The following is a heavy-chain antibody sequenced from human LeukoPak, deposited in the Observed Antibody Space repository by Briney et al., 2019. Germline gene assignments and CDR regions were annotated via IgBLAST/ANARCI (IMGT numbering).Heavy chain of an antibody. CDR2: IWDDGTNK. Sequence: PGGSLRLSCAASGFTFNNYGMHWVRQAPGKGLEWVALIWDDGTNKYYGDSVKGRFTISRDNSKNTLYLQMNSLRAEDTAVYYCARGRFGELSVATFDIWGPGTMVTVSS. J-gene: IGHJ3*02. V-gene: IGHV3-33*01. CDR1: GFTFNNYG. D-gene: IGHD3-10*01. CDR3: ARGRFGELSVATFDI.